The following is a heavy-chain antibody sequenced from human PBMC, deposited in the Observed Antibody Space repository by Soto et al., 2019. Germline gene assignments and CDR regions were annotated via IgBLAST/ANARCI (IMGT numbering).Heavy chain of an antibody. J-gene: IGHJ6*02. CDR1: GGSISSSSYY. Sequence: SETLSLTCTVSGGSISSSSYYWGWIRQPPGKGLEWIGSIYYSGSTYYNPSLKSRVTISVDTSKNQFSLKLSSVTAADTAVYYCASLVRGGHYGMDVWGQGTTVTVS. D-gene: IGHD3-10*01. V-gene: IGHV4-39*01. CDR2: IYYSGST. CDR3: ASLVRGGHYGMDV.